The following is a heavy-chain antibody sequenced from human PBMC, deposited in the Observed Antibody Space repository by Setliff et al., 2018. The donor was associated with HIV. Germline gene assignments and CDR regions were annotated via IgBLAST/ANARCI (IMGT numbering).Heavy chain of an antibody. CDR3: AKDAAAGTIDY. Sequence: GGSLRLSCAAFGFSFGDFVMSLVRQVPGKGLEWLSLINSSGERTTYADSVKGRFTISRDNSKNSLYLQMNSLRAEDTALYYCAKDAAAGTIDYWGQGTMVTSPQ. V-gene: IGHV3-43D*04. D-gene: IGHD6-13*01. CDR2: INSSGERT. CDR1: GFSFGDFV. J-gene: IGHJ4*03.